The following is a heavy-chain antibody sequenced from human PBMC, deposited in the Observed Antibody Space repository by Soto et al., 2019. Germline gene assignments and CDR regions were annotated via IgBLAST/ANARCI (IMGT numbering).Heavy chain of an antibody. V-gene: IGHV3-21*01. CDR3: ARVIAVAGNFYYYGMDV. J-gene: IGHJ6*02. Sequence: LRLSCAASGFTFSSYSMNWVRQAPGKGLEWVSSINSDSRYIYFADSVKGRFTVSRDNADNSLYLQMKSLRAEDTAVYYCARVIAVAGNFYYYGMDVWGQGTTVTVSS. CDR2: INSDSRYI. CDR1: GFTFSSYS. D-gene: IGHD6-19*01.